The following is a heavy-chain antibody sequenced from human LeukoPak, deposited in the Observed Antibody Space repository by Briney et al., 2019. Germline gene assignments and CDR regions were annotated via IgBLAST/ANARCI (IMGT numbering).Heavy chain of an antibody. CDR3: AKASLYDFWSGYPPSGDY. V-gene: IGHV3-23*01. J-gene: IGHJ4*02. CDR1: GFTFSSYA. CDR2: ISGSGGST. D-gene: IGHD3-3*01. Sequence: PGGSLRLSCAASGFTFSSYAMSWVRQAPGKGLEWVSAISGSGGSTYYADSVKGRFTISRDNSKNTLYLQMNSLRAEDTAVYYCAKASLYDFWSGYPPSGDYWGQGTLVTVSS.